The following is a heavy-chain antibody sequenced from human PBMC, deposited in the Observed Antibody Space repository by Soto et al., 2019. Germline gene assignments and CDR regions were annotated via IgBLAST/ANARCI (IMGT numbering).Heavy chain of an antibody. V-gene: IGHV3-30-3*01. D-gene: IGHD2-21*01. Sequence: QVQLVESGGGVVQPGRSLRLSCAASGFTFSSYSMHWVRQAPGKGLEWVAAMSYDGNSKYFADSVKGRFTISRDNSKNTLSLQMNSLGTEDSAVYCCARGRTVRDHDDFDCWGQGTLVTVSS. CDR3: ARGRTVRDHDDFDC. CDR1: GFTFSSYS. J-gene: IGHJ4*02. CDR2: MSYDGNSK.